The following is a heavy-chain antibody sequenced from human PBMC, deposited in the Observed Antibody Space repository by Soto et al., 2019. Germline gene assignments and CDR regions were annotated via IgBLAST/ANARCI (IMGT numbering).Heavy chain of an antibody. Sequence: EVQLVESGENLVQPGGSLRLSCAASGFTFSNYWIHWVRQAPGKGLVWVSRIKGDEITTNYADSVKGRFTISRDNAKNTVVQQMHSLRAEDTALYYYARGLYGAYGQDFWGQGILVTVSS. V-gene: IGHV3-74*01. CDR1: GFTFSNYW. CDR3: ARGLYGAYGQDF. J-gene: IGHJ4*02. CDR2: IKGDEITT. D-gene: IGHD4-17*01.